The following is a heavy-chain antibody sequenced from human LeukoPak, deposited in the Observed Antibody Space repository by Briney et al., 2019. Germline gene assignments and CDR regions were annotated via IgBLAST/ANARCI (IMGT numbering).Heavy chain of an antibody. CDR3: VRSMSGRNDF. J-gene: IGHJ4*02. D-gene: IGHD3-3*01. Sequence: GGSLRLSRAGSGFIFSNYWVHWVRQAPGKGLVWVSRINIEGSRTDYADSERGRFTISRDNAKNTLYLQMNSLTAEDTAVYYCVRSMSGRNDFWGQGTVVSVSS. CDR1: GFIFSNYW. CDR2: INIEGSRT. V-gene: IGHV3-74*01.